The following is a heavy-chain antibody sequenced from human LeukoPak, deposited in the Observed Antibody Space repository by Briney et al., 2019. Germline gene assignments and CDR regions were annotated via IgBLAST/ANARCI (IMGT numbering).Heavy chain of an antibody. Sequence: SETLSLTCTVSGGSISSGGYNWSWIRQPAGKGLEYIGRIYSTGSTNYNPYIRSRVTISVDTSKNHYSLKLSSVTAADTAVYYCARRTSVVATIIDAFDIWGQGTMVTVS. J-gene: IGHJ3*02. CDR1: GGSISSGGYN. V-gene: IGHV4-61*02. CDR3: ARRTSVVATIIDAFDI. CDR2: IYSTGST. D-gene: IGHD5-12*01.